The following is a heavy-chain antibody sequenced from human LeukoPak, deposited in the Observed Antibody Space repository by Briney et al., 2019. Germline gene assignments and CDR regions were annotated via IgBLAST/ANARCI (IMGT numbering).Heavy chain of an antibody. CDR2: INHSGST. D-gene: IGHD2-21*01. CDR3: ARAHLWRGAFDI. Sequence: SETLSLTCAVYGGSFSGYYRSWIRQPPGKGLEWIGEINHSGSTNYNPPLKSRVTISVDTSKNQFSLKLSSVTAADTAVYYCARAHLWRGAFDIWGQGTMVTVSS. J-gene: IGHJ3*02. CDR1: GGSFSGYY. V-gene: IGHV4-34*01.